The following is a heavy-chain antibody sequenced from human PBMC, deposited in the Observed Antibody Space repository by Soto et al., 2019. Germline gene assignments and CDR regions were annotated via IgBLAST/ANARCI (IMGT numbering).Heavy chain of an antibody. CDR1: GYTFTSYG. CDR3: ARGGQECSNSGCGYIYDGMDV. V-gene: IGHV1-18*01. J-gene: IGHJ6*02. Sequence: ASVKVSCKASGYTFTSYGIGWVRQAPGQGLEWMGWISAYNGNRHFAEGLRGRITMTTNTTTSTADMELRSLSSDDTAVYYCARGGQECSNSGCGYIYDGMDVWGQGTTVTVSS. D-gene: IGHD1-26*01. CDR2: ISAYNGNR.